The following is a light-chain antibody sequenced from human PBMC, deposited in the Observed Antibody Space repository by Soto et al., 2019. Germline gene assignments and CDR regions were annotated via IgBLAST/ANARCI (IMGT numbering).Light chain of an antibody. Sequence: AQSQSLLCASVGDRVAITCLASQSISTYLNWYQQKPGKAPKVLIYAASNLPSGVPPRFSGSGSGTDFTLTISSLQPEDVATYFCQQSYRTPITFGQGTRVEIK. J-gene: IGKJ5*01. CDR3: QQSYRTPIT. V-gene: IGKV1-39*01. CDR2: AAS. CDR1: QSISTY.